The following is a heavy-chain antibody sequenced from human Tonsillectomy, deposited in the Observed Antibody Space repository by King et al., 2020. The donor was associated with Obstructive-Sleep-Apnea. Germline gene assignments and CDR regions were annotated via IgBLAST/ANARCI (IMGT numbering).Heavy chain of an antibody. V-gene: IGHV4-39*07. CDR1: GGSISSSRYY. D-gene: IGHD6-13*01. CDR3: ARDEQLIPYWYFDL. CDR2: DYHSWST. J-gene: IGHJ2*01. Sequence: QLQESGPGLVKPSETLSLTCTVSGGSISSSRYYWGWIRQPPGKGLEWIGSDYHSWSTYYNPSLKRRVTISVDTSKNQFSLKLNSVTAADTAVYYCARDEQLIPYWYFDLWGRGTLVTVSS.